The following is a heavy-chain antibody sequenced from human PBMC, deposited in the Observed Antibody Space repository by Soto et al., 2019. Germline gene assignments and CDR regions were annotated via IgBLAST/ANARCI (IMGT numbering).Heavy chain of an antibody. CDR3: AREGLHADYFDY. D-gene: IGHD2-8*01. V-gene: IGHV3-33*01. CDR1: GFTFSSYG. CDR2: IWYDGSNK. J-gene: IGHJ4*02. Sequence: QVQLVESGGGVVQPGRSLRLSCAASGFTFSSYGMHWVRQAPGKGLEWEAGIWYDGSNKYYADSVKGRFTISRDNSNNTVDLQMNNLRAKDTAVYYCAREGLHADYFDYWGQGTLVTVSS.